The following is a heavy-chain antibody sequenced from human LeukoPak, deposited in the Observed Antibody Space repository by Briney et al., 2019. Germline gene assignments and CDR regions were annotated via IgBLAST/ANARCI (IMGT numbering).Heavy chain of an antibody. CDR3: ARGRSYYYDSSGLLDY. V-gene: IGHV4-34*01. D-gene: IGHD3-22*01. CDR1: GGSFSGYY. Sequence: SETLSLTCAVYGGSFSGYYWGWIRQPPGKGLEWIGETNHSGSTNYNPPLKSRVTISVDTSKNQFSLKLSSVTAADTAVYYCARGRSYYYDSSGLLDYWGQGTLVTVSS. J-gene: IGHJ4*02. CDR2: TNHSGST.